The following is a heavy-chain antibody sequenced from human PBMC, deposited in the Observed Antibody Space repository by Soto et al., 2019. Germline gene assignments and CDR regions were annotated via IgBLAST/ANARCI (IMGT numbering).Heavy chain of an antibody. CDR1: GFSLSTSGMC. V-gene: IGHV2-70*01. D-gene: IGHD3-3*01. J-gene: IGHJ6*02. CDR2: IDWDDDK. CDR3: ARFLHRSSYGMDV. Sequence: PTLVNPTQTLTLTCTFSGFSLSTSGMCLSWIRQPPGKALDWLALIDWDDDKYHSTSLKTRLTISKDTSKNQVVLTMTNMDPVDTATYYVARFLHRSSYGMDVWGPGTTVTVSS.